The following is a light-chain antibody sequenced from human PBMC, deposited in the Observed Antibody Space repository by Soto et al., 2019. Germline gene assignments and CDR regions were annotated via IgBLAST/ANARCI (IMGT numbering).Light chain of an antibody. CDR2: GAS. CDR1: QSVSSN. Sequence: EIVVTQSPSTLSVSPGERATLSCGASQSVSSNLAWYQQKPGQAPRLLIYGASNRATGIPARYSGSGSGTEFILTISSLQSEDFAVYYCQHYNTWPWTFGQGTKVDIK. V-gene: IGKV3-15*01. CDR3: QHYNTWPWT. J-gene: IGKJ1*01.